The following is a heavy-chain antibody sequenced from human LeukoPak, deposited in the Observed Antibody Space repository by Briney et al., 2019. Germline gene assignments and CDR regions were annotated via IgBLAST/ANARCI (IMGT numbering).Heavy chain of an antibody. CDR2: IYYSGST. CDR1: GGSISSYY. V-gene: IGHV4-59*01. Sequence: SETPSLTCTVPGGSISSYYWSWIRQPPGKGLEWIGYIYYSGSTNYNPSLKSRVTISVDTSKNQFSLKLSSVTAADTAVYYCARALRGDYWGQGTLVTVSS. CDR3: ARALRGDY. J-gene: IGHJ4*02.